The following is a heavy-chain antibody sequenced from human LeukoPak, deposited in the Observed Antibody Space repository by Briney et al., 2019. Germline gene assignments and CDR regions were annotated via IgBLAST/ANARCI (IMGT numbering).Heavy chain of an antibody. CDR3: AREGTGTTFPYYYYGMDV. Sequence: ASVKVSCKVSGYTLTELSMHWGRQAPGKGLEWMGGFDPEDGETIYAQKFQGRVTMTEDTSTDTAYMELSSLRSEDTAVYYCAREGTGTTFPYYYYGMDVWGQGTTVTVSS. CDR1: GYTLTELS. V-gene: IGHV1-24*01. D-gene: IGHD1-7*01. J-gene: IGHJ6*02. CDR2: FDPEDGET.